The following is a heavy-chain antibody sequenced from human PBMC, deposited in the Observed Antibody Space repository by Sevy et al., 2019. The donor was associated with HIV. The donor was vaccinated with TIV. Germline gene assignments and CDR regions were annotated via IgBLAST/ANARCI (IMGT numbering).Heavy chain of an antibody. Sequence: GGSLRLSCVVSGISFTTSGMHWVRQAPGKGLEGVAGISYHGRVKFYAETVKGRSTISRDNSKNILYLQMNSLRAEETAVYYCAKDFTGYNGMDVWGQGTKVTVSS. CDR1: GISFTTSG. V-gene: IGHV3-30*18. CDR3: AKDFTGYNGMDV. J-gene: IGHJ6*02. D-gene: IGHD3-9*01. CDR2: ISYHGRVK.